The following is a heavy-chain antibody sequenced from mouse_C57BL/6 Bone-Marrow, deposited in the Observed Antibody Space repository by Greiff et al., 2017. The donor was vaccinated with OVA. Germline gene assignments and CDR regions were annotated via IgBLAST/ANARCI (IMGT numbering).Heavy chain of an antibody. D-gene: IGHD2-3*01. J-gene: IGHJ4*01. V-gene: IGHV1-69*01. CDR1: GYTFTSYW. CDR3: ARDDGS. Sequence: QVQLQQSGAELVMPGASVKLSCKASGYTFTSYWMHWVKQRPGQGLEWIGEIDPSDSYTNYNQKFKGKSTLTVDKSSSTAYMQLSSLTSEDSAVYYCARDDGSWGQGTSVTVSA. CDR2: IDPSDSYT.